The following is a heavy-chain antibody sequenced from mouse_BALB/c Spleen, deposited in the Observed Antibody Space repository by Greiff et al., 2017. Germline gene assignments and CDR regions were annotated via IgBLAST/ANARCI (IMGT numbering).Heavy chain of an antibody. CDR1: GFSLTSYG. J-gene: IGHJ3*01. CDR3: ASPYYDYDGTAFAY. Sequence: VQRVESGPGLVAPSQSLSITCTVSGFSLTSYGVHWVRQPPGKGLEWLGVIWAGGSTNYNSALMSRLSISKDNSKSQVFLKMNSLQTDDTAMYYCASPYYDYDGTAFAYWGQGTLVTVSA. CDR2: IWAGGST. D-gene: IGHD2-4*01. V-gene: IGHV2-9*02.